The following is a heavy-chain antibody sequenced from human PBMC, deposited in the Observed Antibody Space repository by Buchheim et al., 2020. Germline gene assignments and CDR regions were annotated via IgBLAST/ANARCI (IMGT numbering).Heavy chain of an antibody. CDR2: IYYSGST. CDR3: ARGAYYYDSSGYLPPNWFDP. J-gene: IGHJ5*02. V-gene: IGHV4-59*01. CDR1: GGSISSYY. Sequence: QVQLQESGPGLVKPSETLSLTCTVSGGSISSYYWSWIRQPPGKGLEWIGYIYYSGSTNYNPSLKSRVTISVDTSKNQFSLKLSSVTAADTAVYYCARGAYYYDSSGYLPPNWFDPWGQGTL. D-gene: IGHD3-22*01.